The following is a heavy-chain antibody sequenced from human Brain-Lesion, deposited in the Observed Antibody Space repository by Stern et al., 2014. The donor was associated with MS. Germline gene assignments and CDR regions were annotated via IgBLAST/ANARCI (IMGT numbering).Heavy chain of an antibody. Sequence: QLVESGPGLVKPSETLSLTCTVSGGSISSSTYYWAWIRQPPGKGLEWIGNIYYSGFTYYNPSLKSRVTIPVDMSKNQFSLKLSSVTAADTAIYYCARHDSVPRPSQLYSARDRGPGYFDYWGQGTLVTVSS. CDR2: IYYSGFT. CDR3: ARHDSVPRPSQLYSARDRGPGYFDY. J-gene: IGHJ4*02. V-gene: IGHV4-39*01. CDR1: GGSISSSTYY. D-gene: IGHD1-26*01.